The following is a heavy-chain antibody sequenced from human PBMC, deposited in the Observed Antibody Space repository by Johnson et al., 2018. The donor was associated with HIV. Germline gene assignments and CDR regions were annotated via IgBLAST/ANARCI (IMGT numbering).Heavy chain of an antibody. CDR2: IKQDGSEK. Sequence: EVQLVESGGGLVQPGGSLRLSCGASGFTFSFYWMSWVRQAPGKGLEWVANIKQDGSEKYYVDSVKGRFTISRDNSKNTMSLQMNSLRTEDTAVYYCAKGPYSSSWYGAFDIWGQGTMVTVSS. CDR3: AKGPYSSSWYGAFDI. J-gene: IGHJ3*02. CDR1: GFTFSFYW. D-gene: IGHD6-13*01. V-gene: IGHV3-7*02.